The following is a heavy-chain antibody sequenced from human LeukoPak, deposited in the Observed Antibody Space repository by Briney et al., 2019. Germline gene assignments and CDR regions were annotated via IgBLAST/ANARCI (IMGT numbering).Heavy chain of an antibody. J-gene: IGHJ4*02. V-gene: IGHV3-23*01. CDR3: ARDSMVRGDRVDY. CDR1: GFTFSSYA. CDR2: ISGSGGST. Sequence: GGSLRLSCGASGFTFSSYAMSWVRQARGEGREWVSAISGSGGSTYYADSVKGRFTISRDNSKNTLYLQMNSLRAEDTAVYYCARDSMVRGDRVDYWGQGTLVTVSS. D-gene: IGHD3-10*01.